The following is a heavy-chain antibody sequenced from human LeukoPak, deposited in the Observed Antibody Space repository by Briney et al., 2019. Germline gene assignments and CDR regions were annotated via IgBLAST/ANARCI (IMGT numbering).Heavy chain of an antibody. D-gene: IGHD3-10*01. CDR3: AKDPDVGDYYYYMDV. J-gene: IGHJ6*03. CDR2: ISGSGGST. Sequence: PGGSLRLSCAASGFTFSSYAMSWVRQAPGKGLEWVSAISGSGGSTYYADSVKGRFTISRDNSKNTLYLQMNSLRAEDTAVYYCAKDPDVGDYYYYMDVWGKGTTVTVSS. CDR1: GFTFSSYA. V-gene: IGHV3-23*01.